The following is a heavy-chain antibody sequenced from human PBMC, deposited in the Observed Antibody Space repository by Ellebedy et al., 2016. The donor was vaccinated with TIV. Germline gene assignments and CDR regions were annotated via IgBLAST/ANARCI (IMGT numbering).Heavy chain of an antibody. CDR1: GGSISSYY. CDR2: IYYSGST. V-gene: IGHV4-59*01. CDR3: AKDAQGYEW. D-gene: IGHD3-3*01. Sequence: SETLSLTXTVSGGSISSYYWSWIRQPPGKGLECIGYIYYSGSTNYNPSLESRVTISVDTSKNQFSLNLSSVTAADTAVYYCAKDAQGYEWWGQGTLVSVSS. J-gene: IGHJ4*02.